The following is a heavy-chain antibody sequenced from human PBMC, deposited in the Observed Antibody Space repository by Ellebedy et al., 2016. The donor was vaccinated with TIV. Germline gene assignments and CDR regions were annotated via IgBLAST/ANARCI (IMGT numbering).Heavy chain of an antibody. D-gene: IGHD3-22*01. V-gene: IGHV4-4*02. Sequence: MPSETLSLTCAVSGGSISSSNWWSWVRQAPGKGLEWIGEIYHTGSTNYNPSLKSRVTISVDKSNNQFSLKLNSVTAADTAVYYCARGDSSGYFFEYWGQGSLVTVSS. CDR1: GGSISSSNW. J-gene: IGHJ4*02. CDR2: IYHTGST. CDR3: ARGDSSGYFFEY.